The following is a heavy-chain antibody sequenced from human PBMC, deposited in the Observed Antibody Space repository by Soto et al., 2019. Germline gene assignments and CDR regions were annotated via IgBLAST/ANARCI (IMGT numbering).Heavy chain of an antibody. CDR2: ISAYNGNT. V-gene: IGHV1-18*01. CDR3: ARDKYSSGWYFLERHGMDV. CDR1: GYTFTSYG. J-gene: IGHJ6*02. D-gene: IGHD6-19*01. Sequence: QVQLVQSGAEVKKPGASVKVSCKASGYTFTSYGISWVRQAPGQGLEWMGWISAYNGNTNYAQKLQVRVTMTTDTSTSTAYMELRSLRSDDTAVYYCARDKYSSGWYFLERHGMDVWGQGTTVTVSS.